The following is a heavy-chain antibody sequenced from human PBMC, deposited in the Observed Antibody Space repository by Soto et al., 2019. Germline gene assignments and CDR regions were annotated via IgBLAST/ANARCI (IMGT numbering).Heavy chain of an antibody. CDR2: INWNGGST. D-gene: IGHD4-17*01. Sequence: EVQLVEPGGGVVRPGGSLRLSCAASGFTFDDYGMSWVRQAPGKGLEWVSGINWNGGSTGYADSVKGRFTISRDNAKNSLYLQMNSLRAEDTALYHCARVRYGDYGESYYFDYWGQGTLVTVSS. CDR1: GFTFDDYG. J-gene: IGHJ4*02. V-gene: IGHV3-20*01. CDR3: ARVRYGDYGESYYFDY.